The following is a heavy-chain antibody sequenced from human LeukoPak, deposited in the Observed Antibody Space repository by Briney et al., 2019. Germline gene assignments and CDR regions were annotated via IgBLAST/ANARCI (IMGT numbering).Heavy chain of an antibody. J-gene: IGHJ6*02. CDR1: GFTFSSYW. CDR2: IKQDGSEK. D-gene: IGHD3-22*01. V-gene: IGHV3-7*01. CDR3: ARDLHYYDSSGYYYGYYYGMDV. Sequence: GGSLRLSCAASGFTFSSYWMSWVRQAPGKGLEWVANIKQDGSEKYYVDSVKGRFTISRDNAKNSLYLQMNSLRAEDTAVYYCARDLHYYDSSGYYYGYYYGMDVWGQGTTVTVSS.